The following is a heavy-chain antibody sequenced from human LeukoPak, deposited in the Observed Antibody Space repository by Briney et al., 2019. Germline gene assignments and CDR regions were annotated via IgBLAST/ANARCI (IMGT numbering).Heavy chain of an antibody. CDR1: GFTFDDYA. D-gene: IGHD4-4*01. Sequence: GGSLRLSCAASGFTFDDYAMPWVRQAPGKGLEWVAGISWNSGSIGYADSVKGRFTISRGNAENTLYLQMNSLRVEDTAVYFCARDRDYIFFDYWGQGALVTVSS. CDR2: ISWNSGSI. J-gene: IGHJ4*02. V-gene: IGHV3-9*01. CDR3: ARDRDYIFFDY.